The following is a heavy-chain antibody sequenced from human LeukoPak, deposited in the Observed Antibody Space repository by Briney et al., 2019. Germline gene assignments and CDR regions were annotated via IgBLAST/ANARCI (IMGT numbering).Heavy chain of an antibody. CDR3: AKDPGSTVTTTSFGDY. D-gene: IGHD4-11*01. V-gene: IGHV3-9*01. CDR2: ISWNSGSI. Sequence: PGGSLRLSCAASGFTFDDYAMHWVRQAPGKGLEWVSGISWNSGSIGYADSVKGRFTISRDNAKNSLYLQMNSLRAEDTALYYCAKDPGSTVTTTSFGDYWGQGTLVTVSS. CDR1: GFTFDDYA. J-gene: IGHJ4*02.